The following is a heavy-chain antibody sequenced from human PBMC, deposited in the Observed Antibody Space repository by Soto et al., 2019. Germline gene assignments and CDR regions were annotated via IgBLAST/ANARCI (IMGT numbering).Heavy chain of an antibody. J-gene: IGHJ4*02. Sequence: SETLSLTCTVSGGSISSYYWSWIRQPPGKGLEWIGYIYYSGSTNYNPSLKSRVTISVDTSKNQFSLKLSSVTAADTAVYYCARSIPTVTTGGYFDYWGQGTLVXVSS. CDR1: GGSISSYY. V-gene: IGHV4-59*01. CDR3: ARSIPTVTTGGYFDY. CDR2: IYYSGST. D-gene: IGHD4-17*01.